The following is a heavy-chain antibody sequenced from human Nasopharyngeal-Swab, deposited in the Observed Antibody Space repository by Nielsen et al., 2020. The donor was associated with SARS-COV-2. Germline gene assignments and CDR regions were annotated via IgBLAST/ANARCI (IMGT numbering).Heavy chain of an antibody. Sequence: GESLKISCAASGFTFSSYSMNWVRQAPGKGLEWVANIKQDGSEKYYVDSVKGRFTISRDNAKNSLYLQMNSLRAEDTAVYYCARVILWAFDYWGQGTLVTVSS. CDR3: ARVILWAFDY. CDR1: GFTFSSYS. CDR2: IKQDGSEK. J-gene: IGHJ4*02. D-gene: IGHD3-10*01. V-gene: IGHV3-7*04.